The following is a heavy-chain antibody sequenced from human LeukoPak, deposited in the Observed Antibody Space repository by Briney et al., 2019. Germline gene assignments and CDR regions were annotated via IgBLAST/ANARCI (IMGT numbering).Heavy chain of an antibody. CDR3: ARVREWLGYYFDY. J-gene: IGHJ4*02. V-gene: IGHV4-4*07. CDR1: GGSISSYY. D-gene: IGHD6-19*01. CDR2: IYTSGST. Sequence: SETLPLTCTVSGGSISSYYWGWLRQPAGKGLEWIGRIYTSGSTNYNPSLKSRVTMSVDTSKNQFSLKLSSVTAADTAVYYCARVREWLGYYFDYWGQGTLVTVSS.